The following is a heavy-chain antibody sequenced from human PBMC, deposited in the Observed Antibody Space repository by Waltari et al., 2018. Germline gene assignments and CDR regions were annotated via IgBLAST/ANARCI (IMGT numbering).Heavy chain of an antibody. D-gene: IGHD4-17*01. Sequence: QLQLQESGPGLVRPSETLSLTCTVSGGPITTNYNWAWIRRPPGKGLEWMGNMQYRGSTFYNPSLMSRVTISLDTSKNQFSLTLTSVDAADTAVYFCGRIAFGDDGGYFQYWGQGTLVTVSS. CDR2: MQYRGST. J-gene: IGHJ1*01. CDR1: GGPITTNYN. CDR3: GRIAFGDDGGYFQY. V-gene: IGHV4-39*01.